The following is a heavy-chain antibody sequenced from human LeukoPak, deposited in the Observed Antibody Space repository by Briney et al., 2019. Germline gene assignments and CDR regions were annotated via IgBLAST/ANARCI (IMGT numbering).Heavy chain of an antibody. D-gene: IGHD5-24*01. CDR1: GFTFSSYA. V-gene: IGHV3-30*04. CDR3: ARRWYFDL. J-gene: IGHJ2*01. Sequence: GGSLRLSCAASGFTFSSYAMHWVRQAPGKGLEWVAVISFDGSDKYYADSVKGRFTISGDNSKNTLYLQMNSLRAEDTAVYYCARRWYFDLWGRGTLVTVSS. CDR2: ISFDGSDK.